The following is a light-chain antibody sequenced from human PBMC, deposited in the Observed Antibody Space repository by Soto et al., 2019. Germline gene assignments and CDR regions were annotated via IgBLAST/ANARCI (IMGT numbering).Light chain of an antibody. V-gene: IGLV2-8*01. CDR3: SSYAGSSNV. CDR1: SSDVGGYNY. CDR2: EVN. Sequence: QSVLTQPPSPSWSPAQSVAISCTGTSSDVGGYNYVSWYQQHPGKAPKLMIYEVNKRPSGVPDRFSGSKSGNTASLTVSGLQAEDEADYYCSSYAGSSNVFGTGTKVTVL. J-gene: IGLJ1*01.